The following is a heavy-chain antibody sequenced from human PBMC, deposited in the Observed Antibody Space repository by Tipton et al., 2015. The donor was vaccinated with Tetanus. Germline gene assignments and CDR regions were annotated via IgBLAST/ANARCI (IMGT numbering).Heavy chain of an antibody. CDR2: IDHHGSS. CDR3: ARDQARGARGWNYFDS. J-gene: IGHJ4*02. V-gene: IGHV4-34*09. CDR1: GGSFSGYY. D-gene: IGHD6-6*01. Sequence: TLSLTCAVYGGSFSGYYWSWIRQPPGKGLEWIAEIDHHGSSSFHPPLKSRVTISVDTSKSQFSLRLNSVTAADTAVYYCARDQARGARGWNYFDSWGQGTLVTVSS.